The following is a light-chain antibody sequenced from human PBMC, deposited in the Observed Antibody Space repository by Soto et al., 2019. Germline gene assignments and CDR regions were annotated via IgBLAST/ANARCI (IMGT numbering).Light chain of an antibody. V-gene: IGKV3-11*01. CDR2: DGS. J-gene: IGKJ2*01. Sequence: EIVLTQSPATLSLSPGEGATLSCRASQSVGSSLAWYQQKPGQAPRLLFYDGSNRATAIPARFSGTGSGTDFTLPSSSLEPEDFAVYYCQQRHSWPRTFGQGTKLEIK. CDR3: QQRHSWPRT. CDR1: QSVGSS.